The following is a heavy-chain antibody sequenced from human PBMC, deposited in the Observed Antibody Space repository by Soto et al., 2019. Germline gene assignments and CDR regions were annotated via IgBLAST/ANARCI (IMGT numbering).Heavy chain of an antibody. V-gene: IGHV4-59*08. CDR3: ARHRRYCSDGNCSEWFDP. CDR2: IYNSGST. D-gene: IGHD2-15*01. J-gene: IGHJ5*02. CDR1: GGSISSYY. Sequence: SETQSLTCTVSGGSISSYYWSWIRQPPGKGLEWIGYIYNSGSTNYNPSLRSRVTISVDTSNNQFSLKLNSVTAADTAVYYCARHRRYCSDGNCSEWFDPWGQGTLVTVAS.